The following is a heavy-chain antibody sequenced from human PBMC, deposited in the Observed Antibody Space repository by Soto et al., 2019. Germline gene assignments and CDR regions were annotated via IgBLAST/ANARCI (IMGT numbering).Heavy chain of an antibody. Sequence: QVQLQESGPGLVKPSETLSLTCTVSGGSISSYYWSWIRQPPGKGLEWIGYIYYSGSTNYNPSLKRRVTLSVDTSKNQFSLKLSSVTAADTAVYYCASRWGGTFDYWGQGTLVTVSS. D-gene: IGHD2-21*01. J-gene: IGHJ4*02. CDR1: GGSISSYY. CDR3: ASRWGGTFDY. V-gene: IGHV4-59*01. CDR2: IYYSGST.